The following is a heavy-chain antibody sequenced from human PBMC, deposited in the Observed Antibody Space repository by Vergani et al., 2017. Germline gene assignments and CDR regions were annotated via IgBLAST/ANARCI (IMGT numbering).Heavy chain of an antibody. D-gene: IGHD1-1*01. J-gene: IGHJ5*01. CDR1: GFSFSSHA. Sequence: QVQLAESGGGRVQPGRSLRLSCAASGFSFSSHAIHWVRQAPGKGLEWVAVISNDGSKKYYADSVKGRFTISRDNSKNTLDLQMNRLRTQDTAVYYCAKGGWNYWFDSWGQGTLVIVS. CDR3: AKGGWNYWFDS. CDR2: ISNDGSKK. V-gene: IGHV3-30*18.